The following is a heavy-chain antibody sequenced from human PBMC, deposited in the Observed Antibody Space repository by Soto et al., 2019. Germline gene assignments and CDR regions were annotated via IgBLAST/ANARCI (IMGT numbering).Heavy chain of an antibody. CDR2: ISGSGGST. CDR1: GFTFSSYA. Sequence: HPGGSLRLSCAASGFTFSSYAMSWVRQAPGKGLEWVSAISGSGGSTYYADSVKGRFTISRDNSKNTLYLQMNSLRAEDTAVYYCAKPSLWLQDGMDVWGQGTTVTVSS. D-gene: IGHD5-12*01. CDR3: AKPSLWLQDGMDV. J-gene: IGHJ6*02. V-gene: IGHV3-23*01.